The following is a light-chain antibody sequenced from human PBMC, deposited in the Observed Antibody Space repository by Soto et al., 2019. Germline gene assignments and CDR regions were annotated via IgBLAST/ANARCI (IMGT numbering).Light chain of an antibody. V-gene: IGKV3-20*01. J-gene: IGKJ4*01. CDR1: QSVSSSY. Sequence: EIVLTQSPGTLSLSPGERATLSCRASQSVSSSYLAWYQQKPGQAPRLLIYGASSRATGIPDRFSGSGSGTDFTLTISRLEPEDFAVYYCQQYGSSPAVTFGRGIKVEIQ. CDR3: QQYGSSPAVT. CDR2: GAS.